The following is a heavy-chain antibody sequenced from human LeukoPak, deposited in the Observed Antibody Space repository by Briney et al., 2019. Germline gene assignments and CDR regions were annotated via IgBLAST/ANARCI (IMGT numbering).Heavy chain of an antibody. J-gene: IGHJ4*02. D-gene: IGHD5-12*01. V-gene: IGHV1-18*01. CDR1: GYSFSNYG. Sequence: ASVKVSCKASGYSFSNYGIAWLRQAPGQGLEWVAWISTFNDHTNYAQKLKGRVTLTTDTSTSTVYMEMRGLRSDDTAMYFCAREASGYDSAFDIWGQGTL. CDR3: AREASGYDSAFDI. CDR2: ISTFNDHT.